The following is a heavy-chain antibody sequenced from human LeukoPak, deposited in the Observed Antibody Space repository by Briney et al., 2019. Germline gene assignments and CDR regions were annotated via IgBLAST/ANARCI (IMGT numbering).Heavy chain of an antibody. CDR1: GFTVSSNY. CDR2: IYSGGST. D-gene: IGHD3-10*01. V-gene: IGHV3-53*01. CDR3: ARVPSRSGYYYYYMDV. Sequence: PGGSLRLSCAASGFTVSSNYMSWVRQALGKGLEWVSVIYSGGSTYYADSVRGRFTISRDNSKNTLYLQMNSLRAEDTAVYYCARVPSRSGYYYYYMDVWGKGTTVTISS. J-gene: IGHJ6*03.